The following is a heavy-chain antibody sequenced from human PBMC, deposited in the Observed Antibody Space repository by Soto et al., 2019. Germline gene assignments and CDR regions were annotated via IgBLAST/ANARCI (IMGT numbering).Heavy chain of an antibody. Sequence: QVQLVQSGAEVKKPGSSVKVSCKASGGTFSSYAISWVRQAPGQGLEWMGGIIPIFGTANYAQKFQGRVTITADESTRTAYMELSSLRSEDTAVYYCARGHDYGGNSLFAFDIWGQGTMVTVSS. CDR1: GGTFSSYA. D-gene: IGHD4-17*01. CDR3: ARGHDYGGNSLFAFDI. J-gene: IGHJ3*02. CDR2: IIPIFGTA. V-gene: IGHV1-69*01.